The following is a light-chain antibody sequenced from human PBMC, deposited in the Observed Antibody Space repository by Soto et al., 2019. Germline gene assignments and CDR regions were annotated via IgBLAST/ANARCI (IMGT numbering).Light chain of an antibody. CDR1: SSNIGAGYD. Sequence: QSVLTXPPSVSGAPGQRVTIYCTGSSSNIGAGYDVHWYQHQPGTAPKLLIYGGSSRPSGVPDRFSGSKSGTSASLAITGLQAEDEADYYCQSYDRSLSGTVFGTGTKVTVL. J-gene: IGLJ1*01. V-gene: IGLV1-40*01. CDR2: GGS. CDR3: QSYDRSLSGTV.